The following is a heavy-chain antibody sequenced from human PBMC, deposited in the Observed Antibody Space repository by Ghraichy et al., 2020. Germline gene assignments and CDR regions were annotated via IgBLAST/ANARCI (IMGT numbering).Heavy chain of an antibody. CDR3: ARGNYKAPPTRVDLYCSSTSCYGLFDY. D-gene: IGHD2-2*01. J-gene: IGHJ4*02. CDR2: IIPIFGTA. V-gene: IGHV1-69*13. CDR1: GGTFSSYA. Sequence: SVKVSCKASGGTFSSYAISWVRQAPGQGLEWMGGIIPIFGTANYAQKFQGRVTITADESTSTAYMELSSLRSEDTAVYYCARGNYKAPPTRVDLYCSSTSCYGLFDYWGQGTLVTVSS.